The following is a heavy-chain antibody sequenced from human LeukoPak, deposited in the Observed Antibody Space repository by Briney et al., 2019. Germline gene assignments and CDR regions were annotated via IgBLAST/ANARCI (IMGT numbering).Heavy chain of an antibody. V-gene: IGHV3-74*01. D-gene: IGHD1-14*01. CDR3: ARSNQADDY. CDR2: INPGGSSI. J-gene: IGHJ4*02. CDR1: GITFSGAW. Sequence: GGSLRLSCAASGITFSGAWMHWVRQVPGKGLVWVARINPGGSSITYADSVKGRFTISRDNAKNTLYLQMDSLRAEDTGVYYCARSNQADDYWGQGTLVTVSS.